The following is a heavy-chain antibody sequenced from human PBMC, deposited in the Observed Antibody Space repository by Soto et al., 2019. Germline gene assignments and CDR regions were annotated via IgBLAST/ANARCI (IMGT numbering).Heavy chain of an antibody. V-gene: IGHV1-18*01. Sequence: ASVKVSCTASGYTFTSYVISWVRQAPGQGLEWMGWISAYNGNTNYTQKLQGRGTMTTDTSTSTASMELSSRRSDDTAVYCCARQAAAVAGPSNWFCPWGQGTLVPFSS. CDR1: GYTFTSYV. J-gene: IGHJ5*02. CDR2: ISAYNGNT. D-gene: IGHD6-19*01. CDR3: ARQAAAVAGPSNWFCP.